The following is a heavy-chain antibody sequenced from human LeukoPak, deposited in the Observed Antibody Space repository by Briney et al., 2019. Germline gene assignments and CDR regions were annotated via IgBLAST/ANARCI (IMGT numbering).Heavy chain of an antibody. D-gene: IGHD1-1*01. CDR2: IDPEDGKS. J-gene: IGHJ4*02. CDR3: TTGRGAYDVFDF. V-gene: IGHV1-69-2*01. Sequence: ASVKVSCKTSGFLFSAYYMHWVQQAPGKGFRWMGRIDPEDGKSTYAEDFQGRVTLTADMSTDTAYMELSHLTSEDTALYYCTTGRGAYDVFDFWGQGSLVIVSS. CDR1: GFLFSAYY.